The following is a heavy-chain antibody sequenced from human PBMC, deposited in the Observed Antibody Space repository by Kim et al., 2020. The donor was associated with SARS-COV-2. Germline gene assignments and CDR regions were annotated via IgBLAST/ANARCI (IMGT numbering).Heavy chain of an antibody. V-gene: IGHV4-38-2*02. CDR1: GYSISSGYY. D-gene: IGHD3-10*01. Sequence: SETLSLTCTVSGYSISSGYYWGWIRQPPGKGLEWIGSIYHSGSTYYNPSLKSRVTISVDTSKNQFSLKLSSVTAADMAVYYCARAGFLQLWFGELRFDPWGQGTLVTVSS. J-gene: IGHJ5*02. CDR2: IYHSGST. CDR3: ARAGFLQLWFGELRFDP.